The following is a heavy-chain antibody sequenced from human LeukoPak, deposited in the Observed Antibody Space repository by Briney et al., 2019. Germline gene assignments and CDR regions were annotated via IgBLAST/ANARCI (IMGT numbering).Heavy chain of an antibody. CDR3: AKGAITMVRGVIITYQLGNFDY. CDR2: MNPNSSNT. Sequence: ASVKVSCKASGYTFTSYDINWVRQATGQGLEWMGWMNPNSSNTGYAQKFQGRVTMTRNTSISTAYMDLSSLRAEDTAVYYCAKGAITMVRGVIITYQLGNFDYWGQGTLVTVSS. CDR1: GYTFTSYD. D-gene: IGHD3-10*01. V-gene: IGHV1-8*01. J-gene: IGHJ4*02.